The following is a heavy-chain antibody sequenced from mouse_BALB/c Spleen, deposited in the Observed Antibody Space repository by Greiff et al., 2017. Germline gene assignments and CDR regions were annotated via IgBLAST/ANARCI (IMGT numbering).Heavy chain of an antibody. D-gene: IGHD1-2*01. Sequence: DVKLVESGGGLVKPGGSLKLSCAASGFTFSSYAMSWVRQSPEKRLEWVAEISSGGSYTYYPDTVTGRFTISRDNAKNTLYLEMSSLRSEDTAMYYCARDRTTATRGYYYAMDYWGQGTSVTVSS. CDR3: ARDRTTATRGYYYAMDY. J-gene: IGHJ4*01. CDR2: ISSGGSYT. CDR1: GFTFSSYA. V-gene: IGHV5-9-4*01.